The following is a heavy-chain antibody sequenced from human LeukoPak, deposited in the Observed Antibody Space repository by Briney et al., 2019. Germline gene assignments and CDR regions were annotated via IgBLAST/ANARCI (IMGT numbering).Heavy chain of an antibody. Sequence: GRSLRLSCAASGFTFSSYAMRWVRQAPGKGLEWVAVISYDGSNKYYADSVKGRFTISRDNSKNTLYLQMNSLRAEDTAVYYCARDDFGEGYFDYWGQGTLVTVSS. D-gene: IGHD3-10*01. J-gene: IGHJ4*02. CDR3: ARDDFGEGYFDY. CDR1: GFTFSSYA. V-gene: IGHV3-30-3*01. CDR2: ISYDGSNK.